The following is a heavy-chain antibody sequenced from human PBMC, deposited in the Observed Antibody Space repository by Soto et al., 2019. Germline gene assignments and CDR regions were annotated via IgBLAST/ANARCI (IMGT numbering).Heavy chain of an antibody. V-gene: IGHV3-30-3*01. CDR1: GFTFDDYS. D-gene: IGHD1-1*01. Sequence: QVQLVESGGGVVQPGRSLRLSCAAFGFTFDDYSMHWVRQAPGKGLDWVALVSYEGSNKYYADSVKGRFTISRDNAKNTLFLEANSLRTEDTAVYYWARPHIQPAWNDGFDIWGQGTMVTVSS. CDR3: ARPHIQPAWNDGFDI. J-gene: IGHJ3*02. CDR2: VSYEGSNK.